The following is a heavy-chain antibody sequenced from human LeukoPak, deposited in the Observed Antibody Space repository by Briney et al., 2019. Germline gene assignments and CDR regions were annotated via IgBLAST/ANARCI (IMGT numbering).Heavy chain of an antibody. J-gene: IGHJ4*02. Sequence: GGSLRLSCAASGFTFSNAWMNWVRQAPGKGLEWVGRIKSKTDGGTTDYAAPVKGRFTISRDDSKTTLYLQMNSLKTEDTAVYYCTTRYCSGGWCDYWGQGTLVTVSS. D-gene: IGHD2-15*01. CDR3: TTRYCSGGWCDY. CDR1: GFTFSNAW. CDR2: IKSKTDGGTT. V-gene: IGHV3-15*01.